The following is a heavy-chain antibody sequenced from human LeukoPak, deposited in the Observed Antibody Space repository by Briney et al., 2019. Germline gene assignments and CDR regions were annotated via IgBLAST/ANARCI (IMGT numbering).Heavy chain of an antibody. D-gene: IGHD5-18*01. J-gene: IGHJ6*02. CDR1: GGTFSSYA. CDR3: ARDGTGRGYSYPSMGMDV. V-gene: IGHV1-69*04. Sequence: ASVKVSCKASGGTFSSYAISWVRQAPGQGLEWMGRIIPILGIANYAQKFQGRVTITADKSTSTAYMELSSLRSEDTDVYYCARDGTGRGYSYPSMGMDVWGQGTTVTVSS. CDR2: IIPILGIA.